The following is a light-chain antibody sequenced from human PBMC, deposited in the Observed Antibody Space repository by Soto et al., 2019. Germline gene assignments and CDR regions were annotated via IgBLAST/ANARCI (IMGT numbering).Light chain of an antibody. J-gene: IGLJ2*01. Sequence: QTVVTQEPSFSVSPGRTVTLTCGLSSGSVSTSYYPGWYQQTPGQPPRTLIYSTNTRSSGVPDRFSGSILGNKAAITITGAQGDDVSDYYCVLYRGSGISVFGGGTKVTVL. CDR3: VLYRGSGISV. CDR2: STN. V-gene: IGLV8-61*01. CDR1: SGSVSTSYY.